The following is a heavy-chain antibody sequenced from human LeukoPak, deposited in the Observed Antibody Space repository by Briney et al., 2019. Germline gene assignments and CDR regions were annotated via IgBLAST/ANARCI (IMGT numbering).Heavy chain of an antibody. J-gene: IGHJ6*03. CDR3: ARGPSITMVRGGQWYYYMDV. CDR1: GGSISSYY. D-gene: IGHD3-10*01. Sequence: SETLSLTCTVSGGSISSYYWSWIRQPAGKGLEWIGRIYASGSTNYNPSLMSRLTISIDTSKNQFSLTLSSVTAADTAVYYCARGPSITMVRGGQWYYYMDVWGKGTTVTISS. V-gene: IGHV4-4*07. CDR2: IYASGST.